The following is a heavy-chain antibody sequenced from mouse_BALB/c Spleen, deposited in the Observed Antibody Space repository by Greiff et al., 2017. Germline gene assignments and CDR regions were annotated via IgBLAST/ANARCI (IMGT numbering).Heavy chain of an antibody. CDR1: GFTFNTYA. J-gene: IGHJ4*01. Sequence: DAGGGLVQPKGSLKLSCAASGFTFNTYAMHWVRQAPGKGLEWVARIRSKSNNYSTYYADSVKDRFTISRDDSQSMLYLQMNNLKTEDTAMYYCVRHLGLRAMDYWGQGTSVTVSS. CDR3: VRHLGLRAMDY. CDR2: IRSKSNNYST. D-gene: IGHD4-1*01. V-gene: IGHV10-1*02.